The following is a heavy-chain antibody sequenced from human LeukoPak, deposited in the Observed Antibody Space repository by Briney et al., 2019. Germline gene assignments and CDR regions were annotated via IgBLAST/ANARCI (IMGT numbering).Heavy chain of an antibody. D-gene: IGHD2-15*01. CDR1: GGTFSSYA. CDR3: ARDADHTPGAFDI. V-gene: IGHV1-69*05. Sequence: GASVKVSCKASGGTFSSYAISWVQQAPGQGLEWMGGIIPIFGTANYAQKFQGRVTITTDESTSTAYMELSSLRSEDTAVYYCARDADHTPGAFDIWGQGTMVTVSS. J-gene: IGHJ3*02. CDR2: IIPIFGTA.